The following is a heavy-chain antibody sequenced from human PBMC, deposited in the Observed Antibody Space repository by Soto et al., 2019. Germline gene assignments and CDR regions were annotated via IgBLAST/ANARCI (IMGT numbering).Heavy chain of an antibody. Sequence: QVQLVESGGGVVQPGRSLRLSCAASGFTFSSYGMHWVRQAPGKGLEWVAVISYDGSNKYYADSVKGRFTISRDNSKNTLYLQMNSLRAEDTAVYYCAKDTLGGVMASFWGQGTLVTVSS. CDR3: AKDTLGGVMASF. J-gene: IGHJ4*02. V-gene: IGHV3-30*18. CDR2: ISYDGSNK. CDR1: GFTFSSYG. D-gene: IGHD3-16*01.